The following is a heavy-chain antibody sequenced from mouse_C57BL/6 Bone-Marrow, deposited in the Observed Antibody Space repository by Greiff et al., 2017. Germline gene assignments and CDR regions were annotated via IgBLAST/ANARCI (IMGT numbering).Heavy chain of an antibody. Sequence: EVQLVESGGDLVKPGGSLKLSCAASGFTFSSYGMSWVRQTPDKRLAWVATISSGGSYTYYPDSVKGRFTISRDNAKNTLYLQMSSLKSEDTAMYYCARMMVAWFAYWGQGTLVTVSA. D-gene: IGHD2-3*01. J-gene: IGHJ3*01. V-gene: IGHV5-6*01. CDR3: ARMMVAWFAY. CDR2: ISSGGSYT. CDR1: GFTFSSYG.